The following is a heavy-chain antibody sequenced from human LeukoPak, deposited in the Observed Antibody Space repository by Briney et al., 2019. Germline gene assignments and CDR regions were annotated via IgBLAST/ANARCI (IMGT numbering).Heavy chain of an antibody. J-gene: IGHJ6*03. CDR1: GGSFSGYY. CDR3: ANMGAVAGTLGIYYYYYYMDV. D-gene: IGHD6-19*01. Sequence: SETLSLTCAVYGGSFSGYYWSWIRQPPGKGLEWIGEITHSGSTNYDPSLKSRVTISVDTSKNQFSLKLSSVTAADTAVYYCANMGAVAGTLGIYYYYYYMDVWGKGTTVTVSS. CDR2: ITHSGST. V-gene: IGHV4-34*01.